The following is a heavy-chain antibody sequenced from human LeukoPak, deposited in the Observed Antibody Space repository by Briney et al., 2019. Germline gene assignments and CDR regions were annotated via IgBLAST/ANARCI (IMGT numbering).Heavy chain of an antibody. Sequence: GSLRLACAASGFTFSSYGIHWVRQAPGKWLEWVALISSNGKNKKYADSVKGRFTISRDNSKNTLYLQMNSLRAEDTAVYYCARPMYYYDSSGSLAVWGQGTTVTVTS. CDR1: GFTFSSYG. D-gene: IGHD3-22*01. CDR3: ARPMYYYDSSGSLAV. V-gene: IGHV3-30*04. CDR2: ISSNGKNK. J-gene: IGHJ6*02.